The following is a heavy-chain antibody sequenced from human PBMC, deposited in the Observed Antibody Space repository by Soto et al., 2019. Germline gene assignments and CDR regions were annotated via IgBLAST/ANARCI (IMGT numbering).Heavy chain of an antibody. J-gene: IGHJ5*02. Sequence: EVQLLDSGGGLVQPGGSLRLSCAASGFTFSSYAMSWVRQAPGKGLEWVSAISGSGGSTYYADSVKGRFTISRDNSKNTLYLQMNSLRAEDTAVYYCAKALMYCSGGSCYSGWFDPWGQGTLVTVSS. D-gene: IGHD2-15*01. CDR1: GFTFSSYA. CDR2: ISGSGGST. V-gene: IGHV3-23*01. CDR3: AKALMYCSGGSCYSGWFDP.